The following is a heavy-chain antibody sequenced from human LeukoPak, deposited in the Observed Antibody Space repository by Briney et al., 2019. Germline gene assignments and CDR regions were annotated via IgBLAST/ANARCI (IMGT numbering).Heavy chain of an antibody. D-gene: IGHD1-26*01. Sequence: SETLSLTCTVSGGSISSSSYYWGWIRQPPGKGLEWIGSIYYSGSTYYNPSLKSRVTISVDTSKNQFSLKLSSVTAADTAVYYCARRRWELPSTGYYFDYWGQGTLVTVSS. V-gene: IGHV4-39*01. CDR1: GGSISSSSYY. J-gene: IGHJ4*02. CDR3: ARRRWELPSTGYYFDY. CDR2: IYYSGST.